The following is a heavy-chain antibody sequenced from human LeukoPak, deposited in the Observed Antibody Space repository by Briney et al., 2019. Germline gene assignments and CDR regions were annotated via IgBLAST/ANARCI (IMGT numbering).Heavy chain of an antibody. CDR3: AKSLYGGMDV. CDR2: ISGRGSST. V-gene: IGHV3-23*01. D-gene: IGHD3-16*02. Sequence: GGSLRLSCAATGFTFSSYAMTWVRQAPGKGLECVSGISGRGSSTSYADPVKGRFTISRDDSKNTLYLQMNSLRAEDTAVYYCAKSLYGGMDVWGRGTTVTVSS. CDR1: GFTFSSYA. J-gene: IGHJ6*04.